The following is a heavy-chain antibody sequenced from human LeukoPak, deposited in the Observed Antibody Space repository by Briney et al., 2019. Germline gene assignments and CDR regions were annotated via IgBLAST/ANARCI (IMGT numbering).Heavy chain of an antibody. CDR2: INGSGGST. J-gene: IGHJ3*02. CDR3: AKGGIVGATVQAFDI. CDR1: GFTFSSYA. V-gene: IGHV3-23*01. Sequence: GGSLRLSCAASGFTFSSYAMSWVRQAPGKGLEWVSAINGSGGSTYYADSVKGRFTITRDNSKNTLYLQMNSLRAEDTAVYYCAKGGIVGATVQAFDIWGQGTMVTVSS. D-gene: IGHD1-26*01.